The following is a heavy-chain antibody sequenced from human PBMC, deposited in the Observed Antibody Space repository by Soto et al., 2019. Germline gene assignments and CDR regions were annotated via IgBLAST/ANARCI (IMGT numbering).Heavy chain of an antibody. V-gene: IGHV5-10-1*01. CDR1: GYSFTSYW. Sequence: PGESLKISCKGSGYSFTSYWISWVRQMPGKGLEWMGRIDPSDSYTNYSPSFQGHVTISADKSISTAYLQWSSLKASDTAMYYCARHPPRASYGYVNWFDPWGQGTLVTVSS. CDR3: ARHPPRASYGYVNWFDP. CDR2: IDPSDSYT. J-gene: IGHJ5*02. D-gene: IGHD5-18*01.